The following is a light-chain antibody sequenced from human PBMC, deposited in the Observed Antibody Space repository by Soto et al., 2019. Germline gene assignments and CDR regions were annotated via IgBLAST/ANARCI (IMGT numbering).Light chain of an antibody. CDR1: QSVSSN. CDR2: GAS. J-gene: IGKJ2*03. Sequence: EVVMTQSPDTLSVSPGERATVSCRASQSVSSNLAWYQQKPGQAPRLLIYGASTRATGIPARFSGSGSGTEFTLTISGLQSEDFAVYYCQQYNNWYSFGQGTKLEIK. CDR3: QQYNNWYS. V-gene: IGKV3-15*01.